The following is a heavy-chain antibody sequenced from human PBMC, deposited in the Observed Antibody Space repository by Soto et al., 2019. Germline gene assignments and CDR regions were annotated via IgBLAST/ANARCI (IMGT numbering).Heavy chain of an antibody. CDR1: GGSISSSSYY. V-gene: IGHV4-39*01. D-gene: IGHD6-19*01. CDR3: ARHPIGPQWLVPHWFDP. CDR2: IYYSGST. J-gene: IGHJ5*02. Sequence: QLQLQESGPGLVKPSETLSLTCTVSGGSISSSSYYWGWIRQPPGKGLEWIGSIYYSGSTYYNPSLKSRVTISVDTSKNQFSLKLSSVTAADTAVYYCARHPIGPQWLVPHWFDPWGQGTLVTVSS.